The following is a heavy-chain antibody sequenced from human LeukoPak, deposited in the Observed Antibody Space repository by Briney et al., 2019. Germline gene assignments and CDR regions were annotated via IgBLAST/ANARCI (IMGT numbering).Heavy chain of an antibody. CDR2: LSSSRGAI. J-gene: IGHJ4*02. V-gene: IGHV3-48*03. CDR1: GFTFSNHE. Sequence: GGSLRLSCAASGFTFSNHEMNWVRQAPGGGLEWLSYLSSSRGAIYYADSVKGRFTISRDNVKNSVYLQMKRLRAEDTAVYYCSRGPPNYLESSGYFYLWGQGTLVSVPS. CDR3: SRGPPNYLESSGYFYL. D-gene: IGHD3-22*01.